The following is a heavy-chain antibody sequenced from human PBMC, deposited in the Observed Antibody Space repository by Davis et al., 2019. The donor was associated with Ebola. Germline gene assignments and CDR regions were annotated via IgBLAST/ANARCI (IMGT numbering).Heavy chain of an antibody. V-gene: IGHV3-21*01. D-gene: IGHD5-24*01. CDR3: AKEVVATIKTYYYYYGMDV. CDR1: GFTFSSYS. J-gene: IGHJ6*02. CDR2: ISSSSSYI. Sequence: GESLKISCAASGFTFSSYSMNWVRQAPGKGLEWVSSISSSSSYIYYADSVKGRFTISRDNAKNSLYLQMNSLRAEDTAVYYCAKEVVATIKTYYYYYGMDVWGQGTTVTVSS.